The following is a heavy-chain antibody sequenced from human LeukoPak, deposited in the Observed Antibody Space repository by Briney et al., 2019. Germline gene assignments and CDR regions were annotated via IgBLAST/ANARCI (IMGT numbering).Heavy chain of an antibody. D-gene: IGHD3-10*01. CDR2: IKQDGSEK. Sequence: PRGSLRLSCAASGFTFSDYYMSWIRQAPGKGLEWVANIKQDGSEKYYVDSVKGRFTISRDNAKNSLYLQMNSLRAEDTAVYYCARVSELWLDYWGQGTLVTVSS. J-gene: IGHJ4*02. V-gene: IGHV3-7*01. CDR1: GFTFSDYY. CDR3: ARVSELWLDY.